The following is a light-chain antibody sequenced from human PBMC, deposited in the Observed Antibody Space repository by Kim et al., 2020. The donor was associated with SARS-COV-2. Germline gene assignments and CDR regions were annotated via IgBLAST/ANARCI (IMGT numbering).Light chain of an antibody. Sequence: SAAVGYRATITCRACEGISNYLDWYQQKPGKVPKRLIYAAATLQSGVPSRFSGSGSGTDFTLTISSLQPEDVATYYCQKYNSAPYTFGQGTKLEI. V-gene: IGKV1-27*01. J-gene: IGKJ2*01. CDR1: EGISNY. CDR3: QKYNSAPYT. CDR2: AAA.